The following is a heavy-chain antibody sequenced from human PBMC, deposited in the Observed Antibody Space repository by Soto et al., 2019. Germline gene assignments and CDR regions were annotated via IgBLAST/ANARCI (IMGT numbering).Heavy chain of an antibody. V-gene: IGHV3-33*01. CDR3: AREYSSSLAFDY. CDR2: IWYDGSNK. Sequence: QVQLVESGGGVVQPGRSLRLSCAASGFTFSSYGMHWVRQAPGKGLEWVAVIWYDGSNKYYADSVKGRFTISRDNSKNPLYLQMNSLRAEDTAVYYGAREYSSSLAFDYWGQGTLVTVSS. J-gene: IGHJ4*02. D-gene: IGHD6-6*01. CDR1: GFTFSSYG.